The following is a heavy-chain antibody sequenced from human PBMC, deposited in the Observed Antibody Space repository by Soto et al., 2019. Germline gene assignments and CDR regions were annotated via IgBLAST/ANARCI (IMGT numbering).Heavy chain of an antibody. D-gene: IGHD6-13*01. CDR3: ARHFSSSWFEDYYYYYGMDV. Sequence: PSETLSLTCTVSGGSISSSSYYWGWIRQPPGKGLEWIGSIYYSGSTYYNPSLKSRVTISVDTSKNQFSLKLSSVTAADTAVYYCARHFSSSWFEDYYYYYGMDVWGQGTTVTVSS. CDR1: GGSISSSSYY. J-gene: IGHJ6*02. CDR2: IYYSGST. V-gene: IGHV4-39*01.